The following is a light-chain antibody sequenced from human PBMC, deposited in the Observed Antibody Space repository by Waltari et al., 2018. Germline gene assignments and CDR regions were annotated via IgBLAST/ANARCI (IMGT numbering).Light chain of an antibody. CDR3: LVYIISAGWV. J-gene: IGLJ3*02. Sequence: QTVVTQEPSFSVSPGGTVTLTRGLSSGSVSTKNYPNWYQQTPGQAPRTLIYSTDTRSSGVPDRFSGSILGNKAALTITGAQAEDEADYYCLVYIISAGWVFGGGTKLTVL. CDR2: STD. V-gene: IGLV8-61*01. CDR1: SGSVSTKNY.